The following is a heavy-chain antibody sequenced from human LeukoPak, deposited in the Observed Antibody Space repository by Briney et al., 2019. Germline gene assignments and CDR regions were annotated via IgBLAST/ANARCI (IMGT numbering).Heavy chain of an antibody. Sequence: PGGSLRLSCAASGFTFSSYWMSWVRQAPGKGLEWVANIKQDGSEKYYVDSVKGRFTVSRDNAKNSLYLQMNSLKAEDTAVYYCAGRLGWLTLRYWGQGTLVTVSS. CDR2: IKQDGSEK. J-gene: IGHJ4*02. D-gene: IGHD4-17*01. CDR1: GFTFSSYW. V-gene: IGHV3-7*01. CDR3: AGRLGWLTLRY.